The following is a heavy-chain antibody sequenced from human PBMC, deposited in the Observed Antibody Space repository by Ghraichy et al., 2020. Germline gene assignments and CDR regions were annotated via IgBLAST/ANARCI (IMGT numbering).Heavy chain of an antibody. CDR3: ARDRSYYDSSGYSSNRGLGY. Sequence: LSLTCAASGFTFSSYGMHWVRQAPGKGLEWVAVIWYDGSNKYYADSVKGRFTISRDNSKNTLYLQMNSLRAEDTAVYYCARDRSYYDSSGYSSNRGLGYWGQGTLVTVSS. V-gene: IGHV3-33*01. CDR2: IWYDGSNK. CDR1: GFTFSSYG. D-gene: IGHD3-22*01. J-gene: IGHJ4*02.